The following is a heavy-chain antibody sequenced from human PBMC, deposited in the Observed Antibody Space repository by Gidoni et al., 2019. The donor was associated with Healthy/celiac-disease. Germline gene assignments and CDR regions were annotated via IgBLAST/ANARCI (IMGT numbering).Heavy chain of an antibody. D-gene: IGHD2-2*01. CDR1: GFTFSSYA. Sequence: EVQLLESGGGLVQPGGSLGLSCAASGFTFSSYAMSWVRQAPGKGLELVSAISGSGGSTYYADSVKGRFTISRDNSKNTLYLQMNSLRAEDTAVYYCAKDLCSSTSYYGQFDYWGQGTLVTVSS. CDR3: AKDLCSSTSYYGQFDY. CDR2: ISGSGGST. J-gene: IGHJ4*02. V-gene: IGHV3-23*01.